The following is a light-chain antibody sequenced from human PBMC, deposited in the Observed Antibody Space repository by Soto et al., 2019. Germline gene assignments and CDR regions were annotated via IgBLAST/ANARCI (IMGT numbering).Light chain of an antibody. CDR1: SSNIGNNY. V-gene: IGLV1-51*01. CDR2: DND. J-gene: IGLJ2*01. CDR3: GAWDSSLSGVV. Sequence: QSVLTQPPSVSAAPGQTVTISCSGSSSNIGNNYVSWYQQVPGTAPKLLIHDNDKRPSGIPDRFSGSKSGTSATLGITGLQTGDEADYYCGAWDSSLSGVVFGGGTKVTVL.